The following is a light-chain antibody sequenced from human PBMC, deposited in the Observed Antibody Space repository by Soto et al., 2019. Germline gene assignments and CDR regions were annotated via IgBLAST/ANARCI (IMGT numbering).Light chain of an antibody. CDR1: QSVTSNY. J-gene: IGKJ1*01. Sequence: EVVLTQSPGTVSLSPGERATLSCRASQSVTSNYLAWYQQKPGQAPRLLIYAASSRATGIPDRFSGSGSGTDFSLTISRLDPEDFAVYYCQQYGSSLTWTLGQGTKVEIK. CDR3: QQYGSSLTWT. V-gene: IGKV3-20*01. CDR2: AAS.